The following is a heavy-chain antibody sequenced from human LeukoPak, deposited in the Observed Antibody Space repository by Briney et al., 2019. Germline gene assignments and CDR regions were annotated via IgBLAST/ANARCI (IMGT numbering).Heavy chain of an antibody. CDR2: IYYSGST. D-gene: IGHD6-6*01. Sequence: SETLSLTCTVSGGSISSSSYYWGWIRQPPGKGLEWIGSIYYSGSTYYNPSLKSRVTISVDTSKNQFSLKLSSVTAADTAVYYCARAGSSSFFDYWGQGTLVTVSS. CDR1: GGSISSSSYY. J-gene: IGHJ4*02. CDR3: ARAGSSSFFDY. V-gene: IGHV4-39*07.